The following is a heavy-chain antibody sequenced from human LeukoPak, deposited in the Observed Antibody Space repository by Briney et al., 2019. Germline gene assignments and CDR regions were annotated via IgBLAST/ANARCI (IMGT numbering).Heavy chain of an antibody. CDR3: ARVVGGYDILTGNNNWFDP. J-gene: IGHJ5*02. D-gene: IGHD3-9*01. CDR2: IYSGGST. CDR1: GFTVSSNY. Sequence: GGSLRLSCAASGFTVSSNYMSWVRQAPGKGLEWVSVIYSGGSTYYADSVKGRFTISRDNSKNTLYLQMNSLRAEDTAVYYCARVVGGYDILTGNNNWFDPWGQGTLATVSS. V-gene: IGHV3-66*01.